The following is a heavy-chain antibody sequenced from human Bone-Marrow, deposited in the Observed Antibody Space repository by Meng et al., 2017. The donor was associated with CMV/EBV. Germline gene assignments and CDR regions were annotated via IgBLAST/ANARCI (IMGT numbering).Heavy chain of an antibody. Sequence: ASVKVSCKASGYTFTSYDINWVRQATGQGLEWMGWMNPNSGNTGYAQKFQGRVTITRNTSISTAYMELSSLRSEDTAVYYCARDNRAIAAAGFYYYYYGMDVWGQGTTVTVSS. D-gene: IGHD6-13*01. CDR3: ARDNRAIAAAGFYYYYYGMDV. CDR2: MNPNSGNT. J-gene: IGHJ6*02. CDR1: GYTFTSYD. V-gene: IGHV1-8*03.